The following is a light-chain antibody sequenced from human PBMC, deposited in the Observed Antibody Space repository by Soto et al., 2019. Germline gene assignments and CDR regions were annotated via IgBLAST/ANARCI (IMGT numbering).Light chain of an antibody. CDR2: EVS. CDR1: SSGVGGYNF. Sequence: QSALTQPASVSGSPGQSITISCTGPSSGVGGYNFVSWFQHHPGKAPKVMIYEVSNRPSGVSNRFYGSKSGNTASLTISGLQAEDEADYYCTSYTSSSIFYVFGTGTKVTVL. V-gene: IGLV2-14*01. J-gene: IGLJ1*01. CDR3: TSYTSSSIFYV.